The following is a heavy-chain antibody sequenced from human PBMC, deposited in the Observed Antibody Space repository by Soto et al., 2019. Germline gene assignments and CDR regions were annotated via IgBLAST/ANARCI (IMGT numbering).Heavy chain of an antibody. CDR2: ISGSGGST. CDR1: GFTFSSYA. CDR3: AKYFEYLRTPLDY. V-gene: IGHV3-23*01. Sequence: GGSLRLSCAASGFTFSSYAMSWVRQAPGKGLEWVSAISGSGGSTYYAASVKGRFTISRDNSKNTLYLQMNSLRAEDTAVYYCAKYFEYLRTPLDYWGQGTLVTVSS. D-gene: IGHD3-9*01. J-gene: IGHJ4*02.